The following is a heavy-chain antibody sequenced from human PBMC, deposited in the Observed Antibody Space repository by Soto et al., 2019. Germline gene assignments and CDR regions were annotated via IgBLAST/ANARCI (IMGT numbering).Heavy chain of an antibody. V-gene: IGHV3-15*01. D-gene: IGHD3-3*01. CDR1: GFTFSNAW. CDR2: IKSKTDGGTT. J-gene: IGHJ6*02. Sequence: GGSLRLSCAASGFTFSNAWMSWVRQAPGKGLEWVGRIKSKTDGGTTDYAAPVKGRFTISRDDSKNTLYLQMNSLKTEDTAVYYCTTGDFWSGYSYYYYYGMDVWGQGTTVTVSS. CDR3: TTGDFWSGYSYYYYYGMDV.